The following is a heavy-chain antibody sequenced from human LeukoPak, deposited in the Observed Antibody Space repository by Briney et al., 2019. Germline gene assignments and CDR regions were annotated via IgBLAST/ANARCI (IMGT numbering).Heavy chain of an antibody. CDR2: IDYNGNT. CDR1: GGSISSSNYC. J-gene: IGHJ4*02. V-gene: IGHV4-39*07. D-gene: IGHD1-1*01. CDR3: ARCTTGRTFGSLREIKRSREIDY. Sequence: SETLSLTCTVSGGSISSSNYCWGWIRQPPGKGLERIGSIDYNGNTNYNPSPKSRVTISVDTSKNQFSLKLSSVTAADTAVYYCARCTTGRTFGSLREIKRSREIDYWGQGTLVTVSS.